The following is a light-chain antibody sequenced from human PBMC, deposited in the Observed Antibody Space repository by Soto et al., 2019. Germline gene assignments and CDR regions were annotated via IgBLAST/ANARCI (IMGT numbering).Light chain of an antibody. CDR1: QSVSNIY. J-gene: IGKJ2*01. CDR3: QQYDNSLYA. CDR2: GAS. V-gene: IGKV3-20*01. Sequence: EIVLTQSPGTLSLSPGERATLSCRASQSVSNIYLAWYQQKPGQAPRLLIYGASSRATGIPDRFSGSVSGTDFTLTISRLEPEDFAVYYCQQYDNSLYAFGQGTKLEIK.